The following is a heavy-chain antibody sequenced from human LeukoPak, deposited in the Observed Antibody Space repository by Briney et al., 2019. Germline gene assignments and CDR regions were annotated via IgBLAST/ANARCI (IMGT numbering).Heavy chain of an antibody. CDR1: GFTFSSYG. CDR2: IRYDGSNK. V-gene: IGHV3-30*02. J-gene: IGHJ6*03. CDR3: VKPQRATVVTRDYMDV. D-gene: IGHD4-23*01. Sequence: GGSLRLSCAASGFTFSSYGMHWVRQAPGKGLEWVAFIRYDGSNKYYADSVKGRFTISRDNSKNTLYLQMNSLRAEDTAVYYCVKPQRATVVTRDYMDVWGKGTTVTVSS.